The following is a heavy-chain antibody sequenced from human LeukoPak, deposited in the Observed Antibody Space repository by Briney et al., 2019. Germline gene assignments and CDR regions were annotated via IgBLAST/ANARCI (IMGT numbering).Heavy chain of an antibody. CDR3: AIKYSSGWLYYFDY. CDR1: GFTFSSYA. CDR2: ISGSGGST. Sequence: GGSLRLSCAASGFTFSSYAMSWLRQAPGKGLEWVSAISGSGGSTYYADSVKGRFTISRDNSKNTLYLQMNSLRAEDTAVYYCAIKYSSGWLYYFDYWGQGTLVTVSS. V-gene: IGHV3-23*01. J-gene: IGHJ4*02. D-gene: IGHD6-19*01.